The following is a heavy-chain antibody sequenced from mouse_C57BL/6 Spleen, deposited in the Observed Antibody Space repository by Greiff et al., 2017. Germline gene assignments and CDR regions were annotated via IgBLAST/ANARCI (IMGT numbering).Heavy chain of an antibody. CDR3: ARRNTTVITTGNYFDY. D-gene: IGHD1-1*01. CDR1: GYTFTSYW. J-gene: IGHJ2*01. CDR2: IDPSDSYT. V-gene: IGHV1-69*01. Sequence: VQLQQSGAELVMPGASVKLSCKASGYTFTSYWMHWVKQRPGQGLEWIGEIDPSDSYTNYNQKFKGKSTLTVDKSSSTAYMQLSSLTSEDSAVYYCARRNTTVITTGNYFDYWGQGTTLTVSS.